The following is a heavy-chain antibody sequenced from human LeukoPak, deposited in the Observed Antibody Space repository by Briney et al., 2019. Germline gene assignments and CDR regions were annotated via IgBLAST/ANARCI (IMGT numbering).Heavy chain of an antibody. V-gene: IGHV1-2*06. D-gene: IGHD3-22*01. J-gene: IGHJ4*02. Sequence: ASVKVSCKASGCTFTGYYMHWVRQAPGQGLEWMGRINPNSGGTNYAQKFQGRVTMTRDTSISTAYMELSRLRSDDTAVYYCARLYYYDSSGYYYAFDYWGQGTLVTVSS. CDR1: GCTFTGYY. CDR2: INPNSGGT. CDR3: ARLYYYDSSGYYYAFDY.